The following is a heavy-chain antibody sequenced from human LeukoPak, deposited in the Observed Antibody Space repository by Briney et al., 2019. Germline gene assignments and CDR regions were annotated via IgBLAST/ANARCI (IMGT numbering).Heavy chain of an antibody. V-gene: IGHV4-39*06. J-gene: IGHJ4*02. CDR2: IYYSGST. CDR1: GGSISSSSYY. Sequence: SETLSLTCTVSGGSISSSSYYWGWIRQPPGKGLEWIGSIYYSGSTYYNPSLKSRVTISVDTSKNQFPLKLSSVTAADTAVYYCAREAAAAGTGSGPFDYWGQGTLVTVSS. CDR3: AREAAAAGTGSGPFDY. D-gene: IGHD6-13*01.